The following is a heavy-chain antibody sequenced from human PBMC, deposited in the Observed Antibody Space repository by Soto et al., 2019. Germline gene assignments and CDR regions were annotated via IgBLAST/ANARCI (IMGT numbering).Heavy chain of an antibody. CDR2: IIPIFGIA. V-gene: IGHV1-69*08. CDR3: AREDRDRETGLVPAAIDGMDV. J-gene: IGHJ6*02. D-gene: IGHD2-2*01. CDR1: GGTFSRYS. Sequence: QVQLVQSGAEVKKPGSSVKVSCKASGGTFSRYSMTWVRQAPGHGIEWIGRIIPIFGIASYAQKFQGRVTITADESTSTAYMELSSLRSDDTAVYYCAREDRDRETGLVPAAIDGMDVWGQGTTVTVSS.